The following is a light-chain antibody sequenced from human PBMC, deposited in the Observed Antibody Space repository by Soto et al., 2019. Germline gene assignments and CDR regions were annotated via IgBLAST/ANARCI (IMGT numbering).Light chain of an antibody. J-gene: IGLJ2*01. Sequence: QSVLTQPPSASGTPGQRVTISCSGSSSNIGTNTVIWYQQLPGAAPKLLIYSDIQRPPGVPDRFSGSKSGTSASLAISGPQSEDEADYYCAAWDVSLVVFGGGTKLTVL. CDR3: AAWDVSLVV. V-gene: IGLV1-44*01. CDR1: SSNIGTNT. CDR2: SDI.